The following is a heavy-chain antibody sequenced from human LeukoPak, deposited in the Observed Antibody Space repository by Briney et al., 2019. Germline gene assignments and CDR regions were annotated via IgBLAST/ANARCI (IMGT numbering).Heavy chain of an antibody. J-gene: IGHJ4*02. D-gene: IGHD1-26*01. Sequence: PSETLSLTCTVSGASITYYFWSWIRQPAGKGLEWIGRVNTNGTTNYNPSLKTRVTMSADTSKNQFSLNLASVTAADTAIYYCARARGGSYYFDYWGQGALVIVSS. CDR1: GASITYYF. CDR2: VNTNGTT. V-gene: IGHV4-4*07. CDR3: ARARGGSYYFDY.